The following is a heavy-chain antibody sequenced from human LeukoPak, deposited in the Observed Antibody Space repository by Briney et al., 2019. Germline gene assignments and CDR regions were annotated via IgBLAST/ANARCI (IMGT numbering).Heavy chain of an antibody. D-gene: IGHD6-13*01. J-gene: IGHJ5*02. V-gene: IGHV4-34*01. CDR2: INHSGST. Sequence: PLETLSLTCAVFSGSFSGYYWSWIRQPPEKELEWIGEINHSGSTNYNPSLKSRVTISLDTSKNQFSLKLSSVTAADTAVYYCARGYRSNWSYSWFDPWGQGNLVTVSS. CDR1: SGSFSGYY. CDR3: ARGYRSNWSYSWFDP.